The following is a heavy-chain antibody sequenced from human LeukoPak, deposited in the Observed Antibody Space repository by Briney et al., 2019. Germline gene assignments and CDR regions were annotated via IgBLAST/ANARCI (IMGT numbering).Heavy chain of an antibody. V-gene: IGHV3-74*01. D-gene: IGHD6-13*01. Sequence: TGGSLRLSCVASGFTFSDNWMYWVRPVPGNGLLWVSRINSDGSSTAYADSVKGRFTISRDNAKNTLYLQMDSLRPEDTAVYYCAILMRSAAPDKGDCWGQGTLVTVSS. CDR1: GFTFSDNW. CDR2: INSDGSST. J-gene: IGHJ4*02. CDR3: AILMRSAAPDKGDC.